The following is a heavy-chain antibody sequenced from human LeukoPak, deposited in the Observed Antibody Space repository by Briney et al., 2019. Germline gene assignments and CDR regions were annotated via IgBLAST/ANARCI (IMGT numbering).Heavy chain of an antibody. Sequence: GGSLRLSCAASGFTFSTYNMNWVRQAPGKGLEWVSSITSSSTYIYYADSVKGRFTISRDNAKNSLYLQMNSLRAEDTAVYYCARFGSGWYYLDYWGQGTLVTVSS. V-gene: IGHV3-21*04. CDR2: ITSSSTYI. D-gene: IGHD6-19*01. CDR3: ARFGSGWYYLDY. J-gene: IGHJ4*02. CDR1: GFTFSTYN.